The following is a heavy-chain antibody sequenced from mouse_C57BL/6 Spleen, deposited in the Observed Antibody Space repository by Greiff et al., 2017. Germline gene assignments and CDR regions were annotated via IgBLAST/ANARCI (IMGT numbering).Heavy chain of an antibody. J-gene: IGHJ2*01. CDR3: ARRDYGSSYYFDG. CDR1: GYTFTSYW. CDR2: IDPSDSYT. V-gene: IGHV1-50*01. D-gene: IGHD1-1*01. Sequence: QVQLQQPGAELVKPGASVKLSCKASGYTFTSYWMQWVKQRPGQGLEWIGEIDPSDSYTNYNQKFKGKATLTVDTSSSTAYMQLSSLTSEDSAVYYCARRDYGSSYYFDGWGQGTTLTVSS.